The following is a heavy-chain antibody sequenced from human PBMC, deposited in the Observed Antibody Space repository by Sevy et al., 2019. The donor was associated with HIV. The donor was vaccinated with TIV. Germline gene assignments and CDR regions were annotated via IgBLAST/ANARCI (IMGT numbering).Heavy chain of an antibody. Sequence: GGSLRLSCAASGFTFSANWMNWVRQAPGKGLEWVANIKADGSDKHYVDSVEGRFTISRDNGKNLLFLEMNSLRVEDTAVYYCAHETFGRFDSWGQGTLVTVSS. CDR2: IKADGSDK. CDR3: AHETFGRFDS. D-gene: IGHD3-16*01. J-gene: IGHJ4*02. CDR1: GFTFSANW. V-gene: IGHV3-7*01.